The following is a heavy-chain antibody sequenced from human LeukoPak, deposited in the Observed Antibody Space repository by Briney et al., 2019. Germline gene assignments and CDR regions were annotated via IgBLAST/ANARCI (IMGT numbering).Heavy chain of an antibody. V-gene: IGHV3-30-3*01. J-gene: IGHJ4*02. CDR2: ISYDGSNK. CDR1: GFTFSSYA. D-gene: IGHD3-10*01. CDR3: ARDQKSILWFGELLSNYFDY. Sequence: GGSLRLSCAASGFTFSSYAMHWVRQAPGKGLEWVAVISYDGSNKYYADSVKGRFTISRDNSKNTLYLQMNSLRAEVTAVYYCARDQKSILWFGELLSNYFDYWGQGTLVTVSS.